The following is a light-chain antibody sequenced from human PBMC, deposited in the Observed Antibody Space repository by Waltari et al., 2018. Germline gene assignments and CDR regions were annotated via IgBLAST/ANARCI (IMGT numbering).Light chain of an antibody. CDR3: QQYGSSRTWT. V-gene: IGKV3-20*01. J-gene: IGKJ1*01. CDR1: QSVGSSY. CDR2: GAS. Sequence: EIVLTQSPGTLSLSPGERATLLCRASQSVGSSYLAWYQQKPGQAPRLLIYGASSRATGIPDRFSGSGSGTDFTLTISRLEPEDFAVYYCQQYGSSRTWTFGQGTKVEIK.